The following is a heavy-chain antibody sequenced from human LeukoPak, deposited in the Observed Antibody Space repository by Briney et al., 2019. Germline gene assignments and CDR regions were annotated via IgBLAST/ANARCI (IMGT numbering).Heavy chain of an antibody. CDR1: GFTFNNYW. CDR3: ARQVSREGHFDY. CDR2: IKEDTSQK. V-gene: IGHV3-7*01. J-gene: IGHJ4*02. Sequence: GGSLRLSCAASGFTFNNYWLSWVRQGPGKGLEWVAHIKEDTSQKYYVGSVEGRFTISGDNARNSLYLQMNSRRGEGTAVYFCARQVSREGHFDYWGQGALVTVSS. D-gene: IGHD1-26*01.